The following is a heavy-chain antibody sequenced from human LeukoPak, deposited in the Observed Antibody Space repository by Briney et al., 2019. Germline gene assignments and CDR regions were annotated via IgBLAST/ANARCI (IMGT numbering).Heavy chain of an antibody. CDR1: GDSISTDYC. Sequence: PSETLSLTCTVSGDSISTDYCWTWIRQPPGKVPEWIGTIYNRDNTYYTSSLASRVTISMDTSKNQFSLKLSSVTAADTAVYYCAGGRDSSQPLGYYYYYYMDVWGQGTLVTVSS. V-gene: IGHV4-38-2*02. CDR2: IYNRDNT. CDR3: AGGRDSSQPLGYYYYYYMDV. D-gene: IGHD6-13*01. J-gene: IGHJ6*03.